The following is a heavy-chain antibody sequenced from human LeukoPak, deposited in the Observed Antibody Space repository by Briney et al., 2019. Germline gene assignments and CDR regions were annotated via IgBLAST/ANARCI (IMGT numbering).Heavy chain of an antibody. V-gene: IGHV4-59*08. CDR3: ARQYFDY. J-gene: IGHJ4*02. CDR2: IYYSGST. CDR1: GGSTSSYY. Sequence: SETLSLTCTVSGGSTSSYYWSWIRQPPGKGLEWIGYIYYSGSTNYNPSLKSRVTISVDTSKNQFSLKLSSVTAADTAVYYCARQYFDYWGQGTLVTVSS.